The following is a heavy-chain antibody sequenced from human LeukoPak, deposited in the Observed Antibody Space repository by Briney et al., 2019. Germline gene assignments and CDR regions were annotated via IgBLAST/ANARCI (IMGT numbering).Heavy chain of an antibody. CDR3: ARGLCTNGVCHIPFDY. V-gene: IGHV4-39*07. J-gene: IGHJ4*02. CDR1: GGSISSGGYY. D-gene: IGHD2-8*01. CDR2: INHSGST. Sequence: SETLSLTCTVSGGSISSGGYYWSWIRQPPGKGLEWIGEINHSGSTNYNPSLKSRVTISVDTSKNQFSLKLSSVTAADTAVYYCARGLCTNGVCHIPFDYWGQGTLVTVSS.